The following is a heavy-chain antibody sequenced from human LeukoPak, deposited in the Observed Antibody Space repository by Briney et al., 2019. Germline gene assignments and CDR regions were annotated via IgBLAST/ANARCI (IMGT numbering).Heavy chain of an antibody. Sequence: GSLRLSCAASGFTFSSYAMGWVRQAPGKGLEWVSAISGSGGSTYYADSVKGRFTISRDNSKNTLYLQMNSLRAEDTAVYYCAKDSCSSTSCYGDYWGQGTLVTVSS. CDR3: AKDSCSSTSCYGDY. D-gene: IGHD2-2*01. CDR1: GFTFSSYA. V-gene: IGHV3-23*01. J-gene: IGHJ4*02. CDR2: ISGSGGST.